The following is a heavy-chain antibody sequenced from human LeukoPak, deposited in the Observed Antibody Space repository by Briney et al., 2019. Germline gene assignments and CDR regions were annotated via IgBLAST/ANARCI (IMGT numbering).Heavy chain of an antibody. V-gene: IGHV4-38-2*02. CDR3: VIEPADRGVHYFDF. CDR2: ISRSGST. Sequence: PSETLSLTCTVSGYSISSGDYWGWIRQPPGKGLEWIGSISRSGSTYYNPSLKSRVTISVDTSKNHFSLKLSSVTAADTALYYCVIEPADRGVHYFDFWGQGTLVTVSS. D-gene: IGHD3-10*01. J-gene: IGHJ4*02. CDR1: GYSISSGDY.